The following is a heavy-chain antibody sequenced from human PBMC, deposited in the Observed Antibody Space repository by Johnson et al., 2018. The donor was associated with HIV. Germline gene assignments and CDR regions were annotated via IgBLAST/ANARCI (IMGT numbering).Heavy chain of an antibody. CDR1: GFTFGSYE. D-gene: IGHD4-23*01. V-gene: IGHV3-48*03. CDR2: ISSDGSTI. Sequence: VQLVESGGGLVQPGGSLRLSCAASGFTFGSYEMNWVRQAPGKGLEWVSYISSDGSTIDYADSVKGRFTISRDNANNSLYLQMNSLRAEEAAVYYWASASTVVDAFGIWGQGTMVTVSS. CDR3: ASASTVVDAFGI. J-gene: IGHJ3*02.